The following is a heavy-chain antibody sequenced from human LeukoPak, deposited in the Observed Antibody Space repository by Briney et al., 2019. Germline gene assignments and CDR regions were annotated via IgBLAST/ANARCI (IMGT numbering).Heavy chain of an antibody. Sequence: GESLKISCKGSGYSFSNYWIGWVRQIPGKGLEWMGIIFPGDSDIRYSPSFQGQVTISVDKSITTAYLQWSSLEASDTATYYCARRGRGGSGSLYYFDYWGQGTLVTVSS. D-gene: IGHD3-10*01. CDR3: ARRGRGGSGSLYYFDY. V-gene: IGHV5-51*01. J-gene: IGHJ4*02. CDR2: IFPGDSDI. CDR1: GYSFSNYW.